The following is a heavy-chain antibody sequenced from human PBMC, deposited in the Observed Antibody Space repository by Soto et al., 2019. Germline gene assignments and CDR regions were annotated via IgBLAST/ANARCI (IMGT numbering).Heavy chain of an antibody. CDR1: GFTFSSYE. CDR2: ISSSGSTI. D-gene: IGHD7-27*01. CDR3: ARSPLTILSHIFDY. V-gene: IGHV3-48*03. Sequence: EVQLVESGGGLVQPGGSLRLSCAASGFTFSSYEMNWVRQAPGKGPEWVSYISSSGSTIYYADSVKGRFTISRDNAKNSLYLQMNSLRAEDTAVYYCARSPLTILSHIFDYWGQGTLVTVSS. J-gene: IGHJ4*02.